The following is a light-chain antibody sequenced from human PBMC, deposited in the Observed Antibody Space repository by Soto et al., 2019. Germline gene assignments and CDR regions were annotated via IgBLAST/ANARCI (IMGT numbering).Light chain of an antibody. V-gene: IGKV3-20*01. Sequence: EILLTQSPGTLSLSPGERATLSCRASQSVSPSSLAWYQQKPGQAPRLLIYGASNRATGIPDRFSGSGSGTEFTLTITRLEPEDFAMYYCQRYDSFRTFGQGTKVDIK. CDR3: QRYDSFRT. J-gene: IGKJ1*01. CDR2: GAS. CDR1: QSVSPSS.